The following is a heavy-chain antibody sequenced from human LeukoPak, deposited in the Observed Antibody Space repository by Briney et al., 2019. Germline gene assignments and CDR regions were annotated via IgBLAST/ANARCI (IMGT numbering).Heavy chain of an antibody. D-gene: IGHD3-10*01. CDR1: GFSVSNNY. Sequence: GGSLRLSCAASGFSVSNNYMSWVRQAPGKGLEWVSVIYSGGSTFYADSVKGRFTISRDNSKNTLYLQMNSLRAEDTAVYYCVKATYYASNFYYKGLDYWGQGTLVTVSS. CDR2: IYSGGST. J-gene: IGHJ4*02. CDR3: VKATYYASNFYYKGLDY. V-gene: IGHV3-66*01.